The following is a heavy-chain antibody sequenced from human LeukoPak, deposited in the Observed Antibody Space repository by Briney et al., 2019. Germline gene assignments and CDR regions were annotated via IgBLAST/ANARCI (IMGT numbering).Heavy chain of an antibody. J-gene: IGHJ4*02. V-gene: IGHV3-64*01. CDR1: GFTFSSYA. CDR3: ARQHAVAGTLFDY. CDR2: ISSNGGST. D-gene: IGHD6-19*01. Sequence: GSLRLSCAASGFTFSSYAMHWVRQAPGKGLEYVSAISSNGGSTYYANSVKGRFTISRDNSKNTLYLQMGSLRAEDMAVYCCARQHAVAGTLFDYWGQGTLVTVSS.